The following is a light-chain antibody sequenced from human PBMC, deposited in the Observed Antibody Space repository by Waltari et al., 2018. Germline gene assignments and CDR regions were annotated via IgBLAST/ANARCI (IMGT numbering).Light chain of an antibody. V-gene: IGLV2-14*01. Sequence: QSALTQPASVSGSPGQSITISCTGTNSDLGSYNFVSWYQQHPNKVPKLVLYEVSNRPSGGSNSFSGSKSGNTAFLTISGLQAEDEAEYYCSSYTKSTTQVFGTGTKVTVL. J-gene: IGLJ1*01. CDR1: NSDLGSYNF. CDR3: SSYTKSTTQV. CDR2: EVS.